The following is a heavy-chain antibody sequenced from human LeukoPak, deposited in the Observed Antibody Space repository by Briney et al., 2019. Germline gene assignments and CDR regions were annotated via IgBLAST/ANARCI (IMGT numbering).Heavy chain of an antibody. CDR3: ARAQKQYSNYRYYYYGMDV. Sequence: KSAETLSLTCAVYGRPYCVYYWLGLPDPPEKGGEWFGYIYHRGSTNYSTSIKSRVTISVDTSKNQFSLKLSSVTAADTAVYYCARAQKQYSNYRYYYYGMDVWGQGTTVTVSS. CDR2: IYHRGST. V-gene: IGHV4-34*01. D-gene: IGHD4-4*01. CDR1: GRPYCVYY. J-gene: IGHJ6*02.